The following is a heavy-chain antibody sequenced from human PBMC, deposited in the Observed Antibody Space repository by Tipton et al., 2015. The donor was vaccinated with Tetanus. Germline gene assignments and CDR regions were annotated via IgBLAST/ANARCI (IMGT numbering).Heavy chain of an antibody. CDR2: IYSSGST. CDR1: DGSSRNYY. D-gene: IGHD3-10*01. CDR3: AGGLVRWYEP. Sequence: TLSLTCSVSDGSSRNYYWSWIRQPPGKGLEWIGYIYSSGSTNYNPSLESRVSISRAPSTNQFSLRLTSVTAADTAVYSCAGGLVRWYEPWGRGTLVSVSS. V-gene: IGHV4-59*01. J-gene: IGHJ5*02.